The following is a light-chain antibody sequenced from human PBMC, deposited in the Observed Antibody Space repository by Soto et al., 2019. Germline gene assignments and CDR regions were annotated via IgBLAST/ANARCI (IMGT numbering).Light chain of an antibody. J-gene: IGKJ1*01. CDR1: QSVSSN. CDR2: GSS. Sequence: EIVMTQSPATLSVSPGERATLSCRASQSVSSNLAGYQQKPARPPRLLIFGSSTRATAIPARFSGSGSGTDFTLTISRLEPEDFAVYYCQQYCSSPWTFGQGTKVDI. V-gene: IGKV3-15*01. CDR3: QQYCSSPWT.